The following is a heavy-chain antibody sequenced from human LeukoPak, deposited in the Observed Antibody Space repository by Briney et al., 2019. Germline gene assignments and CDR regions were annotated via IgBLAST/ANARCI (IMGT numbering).Heavy chain of an antibody. CDR2: ISWTSGSI. CDR1: GFTFDDYA. D-gene: IGHD2-15*01. CDR3: AKAALHRRYCSGGSCYSFFDY. Sequence: GGSLRLSCAASGFTFDDYAMHRVRQAPGKGLEWVSGISWTSGSIGYADSVKGRFTISRDNAKNSLYLQMNSLRAEDTALYYCAKAALHRRYCSGGSCYSFFDYWGQGTLVTVSS. J-gene: IGHJ4*02. V-gene: IGHV3-9*01.